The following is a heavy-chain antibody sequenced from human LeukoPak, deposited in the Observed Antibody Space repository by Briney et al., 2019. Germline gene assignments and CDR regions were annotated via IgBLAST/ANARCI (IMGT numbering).Heavy chain of an antibody. Sequence: GGSLRLSCAASGFTFSGYSMNWVRQAPGKGLEWVSYISDSSSAMYYADSVKGRFTISRDNAKNSLYLQMNSLRVDDTAVYYCARAYNSGWSLPFDPWGQGTLVTVSS. CDR2: ISDSSSAM. CDR3: ARAYNSGWSLPFDP. D-gene: IGHD6-19*01. V-gene: IGHV3-48*04. J-gene: IGHJ5*02. CDR1: GFTFSGYS.